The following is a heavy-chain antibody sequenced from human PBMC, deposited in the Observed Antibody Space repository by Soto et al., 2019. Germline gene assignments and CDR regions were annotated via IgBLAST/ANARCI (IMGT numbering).Heavy chain of an antibody. V-gene: IGHV4-4*07. J-gene: IGHJ4*02. Sequence: QVQLQESGPGLVKPSETLSLSCGVSGGSISQYYWSWIRQPAGKGLEWIGRIYSGGSTNYNPSLESRVTMSVETSKNKVSLKLSPVTAADTAVYYCARGPGGFGDFSLDYWGQGTLGTVSS. CDR1: GGSISQYY. CDR3: ARGPGGFGDFSLDY. CDR2: IYSGGST. D-gene: IGHD3-10*01.